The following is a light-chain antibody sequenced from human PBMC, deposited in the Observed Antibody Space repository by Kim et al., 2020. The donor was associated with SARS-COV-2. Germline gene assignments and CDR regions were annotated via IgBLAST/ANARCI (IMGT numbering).Light chain of an antibody. J-gene: IGLJ3*02. V-gene: IGLV1-47*02. CDR3: AVWDHSLNRPV. CDR1: SSNIGSDN. CDR2: TTN. Sequence: QSVLTQPPSASGTPGQRVTISCSGGSSNIGSDNVYWYQHFPGTAPKLLIYTTNQRPSGIPDRFSGSKSDTSASLAISGLRSGDEADYYCAVWDHSLNRPVFGGGTQLTVL.